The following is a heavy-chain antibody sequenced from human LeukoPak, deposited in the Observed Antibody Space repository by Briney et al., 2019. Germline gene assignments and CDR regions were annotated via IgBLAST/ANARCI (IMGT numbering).Heavy chain of an antibody. CDR1: GGSISSSSYY. D-gene: IGHD5-18*01. CDR2: IYYSGST. V-gene: IGHV4-39*01. Sequence: PSETLSLTCTVSGGSISSSSYYWGWIRQPPGKGLEWIGSIYYSGSTYYNPSLKSRVTISVDTSKNQFSLKLSSVTAADTAVYYCARGVIRGYSYGSLDYWGQGTLVTVSS. CDR3: ARGVIRGYSYGSLDY. J-gene: IGHJ4*02.